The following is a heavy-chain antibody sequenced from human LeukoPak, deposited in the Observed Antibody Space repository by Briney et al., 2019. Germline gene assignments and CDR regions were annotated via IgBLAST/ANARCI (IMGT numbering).Heavy chain of an antibody. CDR2: INSDGSST. Sequence: GGSLRLSCAASGFTFSDYWMHWVRQAPGKGLVWVSRINSDGSSTTYADSVKGRFTISRDNAKNSLYLQMSRLRAEDTALYYCARDSAGYSSNWGQGTMVTVSS. D-gene: IGHD6-13*01. CDR1: GFTFSDYW. V-gene: IGHV3-74*01. J-gene: IGHJ3*01. CDR3: ARDSAGYSSN.